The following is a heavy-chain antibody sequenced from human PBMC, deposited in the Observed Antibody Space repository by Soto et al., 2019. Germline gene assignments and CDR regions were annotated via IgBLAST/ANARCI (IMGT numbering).Heavy chain of an antibody. CDR2: ISYDGSNE. D-gene: IGHD3-22*01. CDR1: GFTFSSYG. V-gene: IGHV3-30*18. J-gene: IGHJ4*02. CDR3: AKDTYYRDRSGYYIHAY. Sequence: GGSLRLSCAVSGFTFSSYGMHWVRQAPGKGLEWVAHISYDGSNEHYVDSVKGRFTISRDNSKNTLYLQMNSLRAEDTAVYYCAKDTYYRDRSGYYIHAYCGQRTSVTGSS.